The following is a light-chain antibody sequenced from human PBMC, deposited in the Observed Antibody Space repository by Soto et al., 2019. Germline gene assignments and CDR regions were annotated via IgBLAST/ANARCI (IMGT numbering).Light chain of an antibody. CDR1: QSVSSN. CDR3: QQYNHCSQYT. J-gene: IGKJ2*01. CDR2: GAS. Sequence: DIVMTQYPPTLSVSPGERDTLFCRASQSVSSNLAWYQQKPGQAPRLLIHGASTRATGIPAMFSGSGSGTEFDPTGGSLQCDDFAVDYCQQYNHCSQYTFGQGTKLEI. V-gene: IGKV3-15*01.